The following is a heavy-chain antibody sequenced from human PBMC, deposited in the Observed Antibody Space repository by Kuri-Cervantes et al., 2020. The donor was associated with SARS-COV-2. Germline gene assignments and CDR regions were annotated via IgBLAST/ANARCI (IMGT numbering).Heavy chain of an antibody. CDR1: GFTFSSYS. J-gene: IGHJ2*01. CDR3: ARDARGYCSSTSCSYFDL. D-gene: IGHD2-2*01. V-gene: IGHV3-21*01. CDR2: ISSSSSYI. Sequence: GGSLRLSCAASGFTFSSYSMNWVRQAPGKGLEWVSSISSSSSYIYYADSVKGRFTISRDNAKNSLYLQMNSLRAEDTAVYYCARDARGYCSSTSCSYFDLWGRGTLVTVSS.